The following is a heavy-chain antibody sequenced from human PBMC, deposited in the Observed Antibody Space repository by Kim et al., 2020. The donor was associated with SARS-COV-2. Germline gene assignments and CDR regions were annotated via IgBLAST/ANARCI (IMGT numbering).Heavy chain of an antibody. CDR1: GFTFSSYW. J-gene: IGHJ6*02. Sequence: GGSLRLSCAASGFTFSSYWMHWVRQAPGKGLVWVSRINSDGSSTSYADSVKGRFTISRDNAKNTLYLQMNSLRAEDTAVYYCARDRAAAGTLDYYYYYYGMDVWGQGTTVTVSS. V-gene: IGHV3-74*01. CDR2: INSDGSST. CDR3: ARDRAAAGTLDYYYYYYGMDV. D-gene: IGHD6-13*01.